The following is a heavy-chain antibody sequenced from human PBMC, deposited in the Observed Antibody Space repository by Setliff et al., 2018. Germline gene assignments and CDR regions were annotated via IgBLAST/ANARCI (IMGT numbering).Heavy chain of an antibody. CDR3: ARINFYVSSGYYYAPDF. CDR2: INNYSFKT. V-gene: IGHV1-18*01. D-gene: IGHD3-22*01. CDR1: GYTFNNYG. Sequence: GASVKVSCKASGYTFNNYGTTWVRQAPGQGLEWMGWINNYSFKTTYPQKFLDRVTMTTDTSATTAYMELKNLRSDDTAVYYCARINFYVSSGYYYAPDFWGQGTLVTVSS. J-gene: IGHJ4*02.